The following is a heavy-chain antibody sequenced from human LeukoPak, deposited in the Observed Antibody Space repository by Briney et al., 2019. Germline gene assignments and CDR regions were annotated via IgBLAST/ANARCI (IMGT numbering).Heavy chain of an antibody. Sequence: SETLSLTCTVSGGSISSYYWSWIRQPPGKGLEWIGYIYYSGSTDYSPSLKSRVTISVDTSKNQFSLKPSSVTVADTAVYYCARGQGGITMVRGVPRVGMDVWGKGTTVTVSS. J-gene: IGHJ6*04. V-gene: IGHV4-59*12. CDR2: IYYSGST. D-gene: IGHD3-10*01. CDR1: GGSISSYY. CDR3: ARGQGGITMVRGVPRVGMDV.